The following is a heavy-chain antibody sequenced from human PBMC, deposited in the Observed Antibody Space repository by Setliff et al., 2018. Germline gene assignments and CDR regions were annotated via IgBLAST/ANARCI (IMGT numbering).Heavy chain of an antibody. Sequence: SVKVSCKASRGTFSSYGITWVRQAPGQGLEWMGGTIPIFGTTDYAQKFQGRVTITTDESTSTAYMEMSSLRSEDTAVYYCARERGDIVSTTSYYYYMDVWGKGTTVTSP. CDR1: RGTFSSYG. V-gene: IGHV1-69*05. CDR3: ARERGDIVSTTSYYYYMDV. J-gene: IGHJ6*03. D-gene: IGHD5-12*01. CDR2: TIPIFGTT.